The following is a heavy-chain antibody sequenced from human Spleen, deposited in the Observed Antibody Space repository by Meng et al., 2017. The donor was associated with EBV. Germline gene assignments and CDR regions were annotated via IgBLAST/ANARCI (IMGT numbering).Heavy chain of an antibody. D-gene: IGHD3-10*01. CDR1: GGCCSSYG. CDR2: IIPIFGTV. V-gene: IGHV1-69*06. Sequence: VQVVRTGTEGKKPGSSMKVSCKASGGCCSSYGINWLRPAPGQGLEWLGGIIPIFGTVNYAQKIQGRVTITADKSTSTDYMELSSLRSEDTAMYYCASESGRGFTPDYWGQGTLVTVSS. CDR3: ASESGRGFTPDY. J-gene: IGHJ4*02.